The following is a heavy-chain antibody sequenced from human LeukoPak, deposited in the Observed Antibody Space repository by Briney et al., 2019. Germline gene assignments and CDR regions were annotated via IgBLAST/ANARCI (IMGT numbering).Heavy chain of an antibody. V-gene: IGHV4-59*01. CDR2: IYYTGST. CDR1: GGSISSYY. CDR3: ARSVLGYSYGYFDY. D-gene: IGHD5-18*01. Sequence: SETLSLTCTVSGGSISSYYWSWIRQPPGKGLEWIGYIYYTGSTNYNPSLKSRVTISVDTSKNQFSLKLRSVTAADTAVYYCARSVLGYSYGYFDYWGQGTQVTVSS. J-gene: IGHJ4*02.